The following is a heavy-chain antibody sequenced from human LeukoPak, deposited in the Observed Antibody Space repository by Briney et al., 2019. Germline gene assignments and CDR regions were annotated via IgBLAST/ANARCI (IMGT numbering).Heavy chain of an antibody. D-gene: IGHD3-10*02. V-gene: IGHV3-11*04. CDR1: GFTFSDYY. CDR2: ISSTGSPT. J-gene: IGHJ6*04. CDR3: AELGITMIGGV. Sequence: GGSLRLSCAASGFTFSDYYMSWIRQAPGKGLEWVSYISSTGSPTYYADSVKGRFTISRDNAKNSLYLQMNSLRAEDTADYYCAELGITMIGGVWGKGTTVTISS.